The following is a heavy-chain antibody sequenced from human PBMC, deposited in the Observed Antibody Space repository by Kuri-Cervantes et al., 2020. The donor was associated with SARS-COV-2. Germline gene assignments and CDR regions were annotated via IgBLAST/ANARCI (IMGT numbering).Heavy chain of an antibody. D-gene: IGHD6-13*01. CDR2: IYSGGST. Sequence: GGSLRLSCAASGFTVSSNYMSWVRQAPGKGLEWVSVIYSGGSTYYADSVKGRFTISRDNSKNTLCLQMNSLRAEDTAVYYCAIAAAEFFDYWGQGTLVTVSS. J-gene: IGHJ4*02. CDR3: AIAAAEFFDY. CDR1: GFTVSSNY. V-gene: IGHV3-53*01.